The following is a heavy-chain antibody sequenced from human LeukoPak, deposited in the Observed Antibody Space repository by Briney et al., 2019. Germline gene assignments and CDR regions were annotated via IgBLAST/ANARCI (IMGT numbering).Heavy chain of an antibody. CDR1: GYTFTGYY. J-gene: IGHJ4*02. D-gene: IGHD3-9*01. CDR2: INPNSGGT. CDR3: ARGQDYDILTGYSPFGY. V-gene: IGHV1-2*02. Sequence: ASVKVSCKASGYTFTGYYIHWVRQAPGQGLEWMGWINPNSGGTNYPQRFQGRVTMTRDTSISTAYMELSSLRSEDTAVYYCARGQDYDILTGYSPFGYWGQGTLVTVSS.